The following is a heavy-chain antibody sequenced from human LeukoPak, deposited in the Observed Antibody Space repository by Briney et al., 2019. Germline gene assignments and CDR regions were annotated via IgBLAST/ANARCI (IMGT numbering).Heavy chain of an antibody. CDR1: GFTFTNAW. V-gene: IGHV3-23*01. CDR3: AKDAYYYGSGGGAFDI. J-gene: IGHJ3*02. D-gene: IGHD3-10*01. Sequence: GGSLRLSCAASGFTFTNAWMSWVRQAPGKGLEWVSGISGSGGSTYYAASVKGRFTISRDNSKNTLFLQMNRLRAEDTAVYYCAKDAYYYGSGGGAFDIWGQGTMVTVSS. CDR2: ISGSGGST.